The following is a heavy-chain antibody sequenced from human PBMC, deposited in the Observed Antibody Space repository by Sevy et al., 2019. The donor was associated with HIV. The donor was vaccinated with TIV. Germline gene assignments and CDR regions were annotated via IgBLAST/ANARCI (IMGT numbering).Heavy chain of an antibody. J-gene: IGHJ6*02. Sequence: ASVKVSCKASGGTFSSYAISWVRQAPGQGLEWMGGIIPIFGTANYAQMFQGRVTITADESTSTAYMELISLRSEDTAVYYCARGDCSGGSCYSPYYYYGMDVWGQGTTVTVSS. V-gene: IGHV1-69*13. CDR2: IIPIFGTA. D-gene: IGHD2-15*01. CDR3: ARGDCSGGSCYSPYYYYGMDV. CDR1: GGTFSSYA.